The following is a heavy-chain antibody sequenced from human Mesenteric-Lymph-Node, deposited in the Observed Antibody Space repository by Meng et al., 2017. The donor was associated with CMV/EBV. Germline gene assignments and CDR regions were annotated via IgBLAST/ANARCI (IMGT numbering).Heavy chain of an antibody. V-gene: IGHV5-51*01. J-gene: IGHJ6*02. Sequence: KVSCKGSGYAFSTYWIVWVRQMPGKGLEYMGIIYPGASESRYSPSFQGQVTISADTSTNTAYLQWSRLKASDTAMYYCARRGLPGADGYYYHGMDVWGQGTTVTVSS. CDR1: GYAFSTYW. D-gene: IGHD3-10*01. CDR2: IYPGASES. CDR3: ARRGLPGADGYYYHGMDV.